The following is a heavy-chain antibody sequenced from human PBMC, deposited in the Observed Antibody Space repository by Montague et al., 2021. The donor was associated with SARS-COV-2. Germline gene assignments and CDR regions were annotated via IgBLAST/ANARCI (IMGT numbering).Heavy chain of an antibody. V-gene: IGHV6-1*01. D-gene: IGHD3-16*01. CDR1: GDSVSGDNVS. J-gene: IGHJ3*02. CDR3: ARGDGWGPYTGYAFDI. Sequence: CAISGDSVSGDNVSWNWIRQSPSRGLEWLGRTYYRSRWFDHYEVSMKGXISIKADTSRNQFSLQLDSVTPEDTAVYYCARGDGWGPYTGYAFDIWGQGTLVTVSS. CDR2: TYYRSRWFD.